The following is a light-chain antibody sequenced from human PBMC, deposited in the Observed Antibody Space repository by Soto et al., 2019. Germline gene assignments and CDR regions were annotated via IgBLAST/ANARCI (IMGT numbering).Light chain of an antibody. CDR2: SNN. V-gene: IGLV1-44*01. CDR1: SSNIGSNT. Sequence: QSALTQPPSGSGTPGQRVTISCSGSSSNIGSNTVNWYQQLPGTAPKLLIYSNNQRPSGVPDRFSGSKSGTSASLAISGLQSEDEADYYCAAWDDSLNGYVFGTGTKATVL. J-gene: IGLJ1*01. CDR3: AAWDDSLNGYV.